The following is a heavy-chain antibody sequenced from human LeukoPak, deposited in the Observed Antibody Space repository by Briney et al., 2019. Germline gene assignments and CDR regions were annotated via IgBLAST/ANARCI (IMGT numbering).Heavy chain of an antibody. CDR1: GFTFSSYA. Sequence: GGSLRLSCAASGFTFSSYAMSWVRQAPGKGLEWVSAISGSGGSTYYADSVKGRFTISRDNSKNTLYLQMNSLRAEDAAVYYCAKDGGSSGYGDWGQGTLVTVSS. D-gene: IGHD3-22*01. V-gene: IGHV3-23*01. CDR3: AKDGGSSGYGD. CDR2: ISGSGGST. J-gene: IGHJ4*02.